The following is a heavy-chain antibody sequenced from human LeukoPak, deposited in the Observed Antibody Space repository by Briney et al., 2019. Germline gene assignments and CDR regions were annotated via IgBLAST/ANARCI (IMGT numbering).Heavy chain of an antibody. J-gene: IGHJ4*02. D-gene: IGHD1-14*01. V-gene: IGHV1-8*01. CDR1: GYTFTTYD. Sequence: ASVKVSCKASGYTFTTYDITWVRQAPGQGLEWMGWMNPNSGNTGYAQKFKDGVTMTSDTSITTAYMELRSLRSEDTAVYYCARGIRNQLYSDYWGQGTLITVSS. CDR2: MNPNSGNT. CDR3: ARGIRNQLYSDY.